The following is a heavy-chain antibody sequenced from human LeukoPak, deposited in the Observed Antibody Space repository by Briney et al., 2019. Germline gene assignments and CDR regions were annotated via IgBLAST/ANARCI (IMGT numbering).Heavy chain of an antibody. J-gene: IGHJ4*02. V-gene: IGHV4-39*07. D-gene: IGHD4-17*01. Sequence: SETLSLTCTVSGGSISSSNYYWGWIRQPPGKGLEWIGSIYYSGNTYYNPSLKSRVTISVDTSKKQFSLKLSSVTAADTAVYYCASSYGYWYYFDYWGQGTLVTVSS. CDR1: GGSISSSNYY. CDR3: ASSYGYWYYFDY. CDR2: IYYSGNT.